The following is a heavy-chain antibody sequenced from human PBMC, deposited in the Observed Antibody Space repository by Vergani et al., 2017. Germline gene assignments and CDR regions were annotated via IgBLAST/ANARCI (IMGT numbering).Heavy chain of an antibody. CDR1: GGTFSSYT. J-gene: IGHJ4*02. V-gene: IGHV1-69*02. D-gene: IGHD1-14*01. CDR2: IIPILGIA. Sequence: QVQLVQSGAEVKKPGSSVKVSCKASGGTFSSYTISWVRQAPGQGLEWMGRIIPILGIANYAQKFQGRVTITADKSTSTAYMELSSLRSEDTAVYYCARGKRNPYYFDYWGQGTLVTVSS. CDR3: ARGKRNPYYFDY.